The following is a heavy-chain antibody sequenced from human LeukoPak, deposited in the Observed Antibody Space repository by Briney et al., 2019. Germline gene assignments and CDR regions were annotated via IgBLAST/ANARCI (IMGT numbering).Heavy chain of an antibody. Sequence: GASVKVSCKTSGYAFNAYYIHWVRQAPGRGLEWMGWISPNTGDANYEHNFRGRVTMTRDTSISAAYMELSSLRSEDAAVYYCARGEFGEVLDFWGQGSLVSVSS. V-gene: IGHV1-2*07. J-gene: IGHJ4*02. CDR1: GYAFNAYY. CDR2: ISPNTGDA. CDR3: ARGEFGEVLDF. D-gene: IGHD3-16*01.